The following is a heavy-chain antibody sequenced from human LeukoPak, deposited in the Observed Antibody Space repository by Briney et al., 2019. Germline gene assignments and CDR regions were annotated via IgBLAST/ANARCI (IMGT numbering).Heavy chain of an antibody. D-gene: IGHD2-2*03. V-gene: IGHV4-59*01. Sequence: XLXLXXXVSXXXISSYYXSWIRQPPGKGLEWIGYVYYSGSTNYNPSLKSRVTISVDTSKNQFSLKLSSVTAADTAVYYCATGYCSSTSCHSNFDYWGQGTLVTVSS. CDR1: XXXISSYY. CDR2: VYYSGST. J-gene: IGHJ4*02. CDR3: ATGYCSSTSCHSNFDY.